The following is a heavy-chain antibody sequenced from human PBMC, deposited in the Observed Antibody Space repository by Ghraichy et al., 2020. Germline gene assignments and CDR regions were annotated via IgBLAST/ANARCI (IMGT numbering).Heavy chain of an antibody. D-gene: IGHD3-10*02. CDR3: AKDPGIFGDYVYGIDV. CDR2: MSYDENKK. Sequence: GESLNISCPASGFIISYYGMHWVRQAPGKGLEWVAAMSYDENKKYYADSVKGRFTISRDNSKNTLYLQMDNLRAEDTAVYYCAKDPGIFGDYVYGIDVWGQGTTDXVS. V-gene: IGHV3-30*18. CDR1: GFIISYYG. J-gene: IGHJ6*02.